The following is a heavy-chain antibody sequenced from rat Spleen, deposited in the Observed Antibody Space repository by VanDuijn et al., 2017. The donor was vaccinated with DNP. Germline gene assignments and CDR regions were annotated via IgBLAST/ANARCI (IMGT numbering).Heavy chain of an antibody. J-gene: IGHJ2*01. CDR3: AIQLGVFDY. V-gene: IGHV3-3*01. Sequence: SVPVDSPSCGFRWTWIRKFPGNKLEWMGYINSEGSTDYNPSLKSRVSITRDTSKNQFFLQINSVTTEDTATYYCAIQLGVFDYWDQGVMVTVSS. CDR1: VDSPSCGFR. CDR2: INSEGST. D-gene: IGHD5-1*01.